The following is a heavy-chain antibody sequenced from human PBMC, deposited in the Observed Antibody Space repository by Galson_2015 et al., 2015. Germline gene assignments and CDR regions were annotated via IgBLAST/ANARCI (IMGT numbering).Heavy chain of an antibody. Sequence: ETLSLTCSVSGDSIATNYWSWIRQVPGRGLEWIGYMYNGGSTDYNPSLKSRVTISLDTSKNEISLKLSSVTAADTALYYCARLASSTAPFDYWGQGTLVTVSS. D-gene: IGHD2-2*01. CDR1: GDSIATNY. CDR2: MYNGGST. J-gene: IGHJ4*02. V-gene: IGHV4-59*01. CDR3: ARLASSTAPFDY.